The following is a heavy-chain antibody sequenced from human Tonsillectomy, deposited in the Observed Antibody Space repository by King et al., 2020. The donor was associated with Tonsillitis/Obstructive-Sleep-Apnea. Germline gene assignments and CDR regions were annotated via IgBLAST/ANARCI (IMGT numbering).Heavy chain of an antibody. CDR2: ISSDGSST. D-gene: IGHD2-2*01. V-gene: IGHV3-74*01. CDR3: ASDHGYCSSTSCYGGVNDWFDP. CDR1: GFTFSSYW. Sequence: VQLVESGGGLVQPGGSLRLSCAASGFTFSSYWMHWVRQAPGKGLVWVSRISSDGSSTSYADPVKGRFTNSRDNAKNTLYLQMNSLRAEDTAVYYCASDHGYCSSTSCYGGVNDWFDPWGQGTLVTVSS. J-gene: IGHJ5*02.